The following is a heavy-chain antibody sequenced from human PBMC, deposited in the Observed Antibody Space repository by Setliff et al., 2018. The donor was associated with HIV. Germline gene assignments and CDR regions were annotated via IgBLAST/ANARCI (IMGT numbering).Heavy chain of an antibody. CDR1: GGTFSNYT. CDR2: IIPIFGTA. V-gene: IGHV1-69*06. J-gene: IGHJ6*03. CDR3: ARPGDYSSRRGCYYYMDV. D-gene: IGHD2-21*02. Sequence: WASVKVSCKTSGGTFSNYTINWVRQAPGQGLEWMGGIIPIFGTADYALRFRGRVTITADKSTSTAYMELSSLRSEDTAVYYCARPGDYSSRRGCYYYMDVWGKGTSVTVSS.